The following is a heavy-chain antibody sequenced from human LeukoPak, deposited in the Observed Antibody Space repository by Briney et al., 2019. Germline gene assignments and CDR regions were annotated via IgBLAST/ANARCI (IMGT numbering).Heavy chain of an antibody. CDR1: GYTLTGYY. J-gene: IGHJ4*02. V-gene: IGHV1-2*06. CDR2: INPNSGGT. Sequence: ASVKVSCKASGYTLTGYYMHWVRQAPGQGLEWMGRINPNSGGTNYAQKFQGRVTMTRDTSINTAYMELSRLRSDDTAVYYCARAPPDYYGSGSFPDFDYWGQGTLVTVST. D-gene: IGHD3-10*01. CDR3: ARAPPDYYGSGSFPDFDY.